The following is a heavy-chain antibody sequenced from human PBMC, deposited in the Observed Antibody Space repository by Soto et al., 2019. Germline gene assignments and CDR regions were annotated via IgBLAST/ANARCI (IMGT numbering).Heavy chain of an antibody. D-gene: IGHD6-13*01. CDR3: ANRRQGIAEAGNSGWFDP. CDR2: IYWDYDK. V-gene: IGHV2-5*02. CDR1: LFSRSTSGVG. Sequence: GXGPTLLNPTYALSLTCTFTLFSRSTSGVGVGWIRQTPGKALEWLAVIYWDYDKRYSPSLKSRLTITKDTSKNQVVLTMTNMDPVDTATYYCANRRQGIAEAGNSGWFDPWGQGTLVTVSS. J-gene: IGHJ5*02.